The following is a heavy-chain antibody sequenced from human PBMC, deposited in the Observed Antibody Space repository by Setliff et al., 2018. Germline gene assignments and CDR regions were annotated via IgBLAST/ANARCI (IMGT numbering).Heavy chain of an antibody. CDR3: ARALESSSWYRPGSYYYYGMDV. D-gene: IGHD6-13*01. CDR1: GYTFTSYD. V-gene: IGHV1-8*02. Sequence: ASVKVSCKASGYTFTSYDINWVRQATGQGLEWMGWMNPNSGNTGYAQKFQGRVTMTRNTSISTAYMELSSLRSEDTAVYYCARALESSSWYRPGSYYYYGMDVWGQGTTVTVSS. CDR2: MNPNSGNT. J-gene: IGHJ6*02.